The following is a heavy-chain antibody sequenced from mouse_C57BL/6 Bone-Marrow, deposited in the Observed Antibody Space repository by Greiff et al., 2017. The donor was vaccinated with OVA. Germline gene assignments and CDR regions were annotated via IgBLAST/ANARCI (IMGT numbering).Heavy chain of an antibody. CDR1: GFNIKDDN. V-gene: IGHV14-4*01. CDR3: TTRYYGSSGDY. Sequence: VQLQQSGAELVRPGASVKLSCTASGFNIKDDNMHWVKQRPEQGLEWIGWIDPENGDTEYASKFQGKATITADTSSNTAYLQRSSLTSEDTAVYYCTTRYYGSSGDYWGQGTTLTVSA. D-gene: IGHD1-1*01. J-gene: IGHJ2*01. CDR2: IDPENGDT.